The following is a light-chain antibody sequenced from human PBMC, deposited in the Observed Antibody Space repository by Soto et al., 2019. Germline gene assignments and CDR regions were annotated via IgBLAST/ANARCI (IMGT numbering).Light chain of an antibody. CDR1: QSISSW. CDR3: QQYNSYWT. V-gene: IGKV1-5*03. J-gene: IGKJ1*01. CDR2: KAS. Sequence: DIQMTQSPSTLSASVGDRVTITCRASQSISSWLAWYQQKPGKAPKLLIYKASSLNSGVPSRFSGSGSGTEFTLTISRLQPDDFATYYCQQYNSYWTFGQGTKVETK.